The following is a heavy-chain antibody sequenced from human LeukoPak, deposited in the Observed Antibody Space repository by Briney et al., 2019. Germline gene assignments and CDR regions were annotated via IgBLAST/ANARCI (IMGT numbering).Heavy chain of an antibody. CDR3: ARGVYIAAAQYGY. D-gene: IGHD6-13*01. V-gene: IGHV4-59*01. Sequence: SETLSLTCTVSGGSISSYYWGWIRQPPGKGLEWIGYIYYNGTTNYNPSLKSRVTISVDTSKNQFSLKLSSVTAADTAVYYCARGVYIAAAQYGYWGQGTLVTVSS. CDR1: GGSISSYY. J-gene: IGHJ4*02. CDR2: IYYNGTT.